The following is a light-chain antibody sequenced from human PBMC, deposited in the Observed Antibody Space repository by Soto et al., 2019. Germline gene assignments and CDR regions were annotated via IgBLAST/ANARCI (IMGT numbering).Light chain of an antibody. CDR2: EVS. Sequence: QSVLTQPASVSGSPGQSITISCTGTSSDVGGYKYVSWFQQHPGKGPKLMIYEVSNRPSGVSNRFSGSKSGNTASLTISGLQTEDEADYYCCSFASSSTYVFGTGTKVTVL. CDR1: SSDVGGYKY. CDR3: CSFASSSTYV. J-gene: IGLJ1*01. V-gene: IGLV2-14*01.